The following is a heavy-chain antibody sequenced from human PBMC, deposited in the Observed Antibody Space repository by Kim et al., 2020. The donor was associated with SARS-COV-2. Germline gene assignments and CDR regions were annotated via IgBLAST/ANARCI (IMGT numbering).Heavy chain of an antibody. CDR2: ISYDGSNK. CDR1: GFTFSSYG. CDR3: AKELGYYDSSGYYS. V-gene: IGHV3-30*18. Sequence: GGSLRLSCAASGFTFSSYGMHWVHQAPGKGLEWVAVISYDGSNKYYADSVKGRFTISRDNSKNTLYLQMNSLRAEDTAVYYCAKELGYYDSSGYYSWGQGTLVTVSS. J-gene: IGHJ5*02. D-gene: IGHD3-22*01.